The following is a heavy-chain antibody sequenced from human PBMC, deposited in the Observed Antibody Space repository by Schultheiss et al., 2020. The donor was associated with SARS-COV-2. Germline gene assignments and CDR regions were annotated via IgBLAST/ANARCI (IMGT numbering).Heavy chain of an antibody. J-gene: IGHJ5*02. V-gene: IGHV4-34*01. D-gene: IGHD6-13*01. Sequence: SETLSLTCAVYGGSFRIYSWSWIRQPPEKGLEWIGEITHSGGTNYNPSLESRVSISVDTSKKQISLKLSSVTAADTAVYYCARVFESSSWSTSNWFDPWGQGTLVTVSS. CDR3: ARVFESSSWSTSNWFDP. CDR2: ITHSGGT. CDR1: GGSFRIYS.